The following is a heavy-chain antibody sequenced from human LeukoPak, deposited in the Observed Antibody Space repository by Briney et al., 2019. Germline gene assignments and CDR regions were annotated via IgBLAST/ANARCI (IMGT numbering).Heavy chain of an antibody. J-gene: IGHJ6*02. CDR2: ISTSTKDI. D-gene: IGHD3-3*01. V-gene: IGHV3-48*01. CDR1: GFSFGTYA. Sequence: GGSLRLSCAASGFSFGTYAMSWVRQAPGKGLEWSSYISTSTKDIYYADSVKGRFTISRDNAKSSLYLQMNSLSAEDTAVYYCARAFGVANSGYYYYYGLDVWGQGTTVTVSS. CDR3: ARAFGVANSGYYYYYGLDV.